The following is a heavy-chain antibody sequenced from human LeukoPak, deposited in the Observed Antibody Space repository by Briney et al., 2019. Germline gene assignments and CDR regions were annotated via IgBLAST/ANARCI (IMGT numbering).Heavy chain of an antibody. CDR3: ANRCGDFARGAFDI. CDR2: IWYDENHK. V-gene: IGHV3-30*02. CDR1: EFFFSGYG. Sequence: PGGSLRLSCDASEFFFSGYGMHWGRQAPGKGLEWVAVIWYDENHKYYGDSVKGRFTISRDNSKNTLYLQMNCLRAEDTAVYCCANRCGDFARGAFDIWGQGTMVTVSS. J-gene: IGHJ3*02. D-gene: IGHD4-17*01.